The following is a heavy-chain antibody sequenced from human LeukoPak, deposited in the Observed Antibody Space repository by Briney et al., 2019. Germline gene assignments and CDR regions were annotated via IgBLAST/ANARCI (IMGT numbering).Heavy chain of an antibody. D-gene: IGHD3-10*01. CDR2: IYYSGST. J-gene: IGHJ4*02. V-gene: IGHV4-39*07. CDR3: ARVTAYYGSGSYPDF. Sequence: SETLSLTCTVSGGSISSYYWGWIRQPPGKGLEWIGSIYYSGSTYYNPSLKSRVTISVDTSKNQFSLKLSSVTAADTAVYYCARVTAYYGSGSYPDFWGQGTLVTVSS. CDR1: GGSISSYY.